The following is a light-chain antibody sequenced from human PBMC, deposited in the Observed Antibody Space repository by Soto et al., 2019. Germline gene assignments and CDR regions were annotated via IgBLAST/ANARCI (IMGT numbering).Light chain of an antibody. Sequence: EIVMTQSPATLSVSPGETATLFCRASQYIGGTLAWYQQRPGQAPRLLFYGASARATDTPDRFSGSGSGTDFTLTISRLEPEDFAVYYCQQYGSSPLTFGGGTKVDIK. CDR3: QQYGSSPLT. J-gene: IGKJ4*01. V-gene: IGKV3-20*01. CDR2: GAS. CDR1: QYIGGT.